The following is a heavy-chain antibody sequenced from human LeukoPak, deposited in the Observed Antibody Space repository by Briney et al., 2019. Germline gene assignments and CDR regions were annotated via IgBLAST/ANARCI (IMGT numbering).Heavy chain of an antibody. CDR1: GGSFSGYY. CDR3: ARGCSAAGTYYGMDV. Sequence: SETLSLTCAVYGGSFSGYYWSWIRQPPGKGLEWIGEINHSGSTNYNPSLKSRVTISVDTSKNQFSLKLSSVTAADTAVYYCARGCSAAGTYYGMDVWGQGTTVTVSS. D-gene: IGHD6-13*01. J-gene: IGHJ6*02. V-gene: IGHV4-34*01. CDR2: INHSGST.